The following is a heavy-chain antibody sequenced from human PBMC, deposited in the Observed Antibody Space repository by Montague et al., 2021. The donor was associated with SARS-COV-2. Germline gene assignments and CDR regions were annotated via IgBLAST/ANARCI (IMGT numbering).Heavy chain of an antibody. CDR1: GGSISSSSYY. Sequence: SETLSLTCTVSGGSISSSSYYWGWIRQPPGKRLEWIGSNYYSGSTYYNPSLKSRVTISVNTSKNPFSLKLSSVTAADADVYYCASLYYSYAHNWFDPWGQGTLVTVSS. J-gene: IGHJ5*02. D-gene: IGHD5-18*01. V-gene: IGHV4-39*01. CDR3: ASLYYSYAHNWFDP. CDR2: NYYSGST.